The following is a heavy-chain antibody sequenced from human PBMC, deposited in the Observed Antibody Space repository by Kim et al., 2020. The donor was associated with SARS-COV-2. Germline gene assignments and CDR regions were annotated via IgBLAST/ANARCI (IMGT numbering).Heavy chain of an antibody. J-gene: IGHJ3*02. Sequence: RFTISRDNAKNSLYLQMNSLRAEDTAVYYCARGSGHCSSTSCYRAEAFDIWGQGTMVTVSS. CDR3: ARGSGHCSSTSCYRAEAFDI. D-gene: IGHD2-2*01. V-gene: IGHV3-11*06.